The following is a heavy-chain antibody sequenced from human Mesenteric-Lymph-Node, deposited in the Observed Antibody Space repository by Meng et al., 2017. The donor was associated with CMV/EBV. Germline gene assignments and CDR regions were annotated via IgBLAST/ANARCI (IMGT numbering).Heavy chain of an antibody. D-gene: IGHD4-11*01. V-gene: IGHV3-30*02. J-gene: IGHJ4*02. CDR2: TRYDETYK. CDR3: AKDSHSNSADY. CDR1: GFTFSNYG. Sequence: GGSLRLSCAASGFTFSNYGMHWVRQAPGKGLEWVAYTRYDETYKNYAASVRGRFTISRDNSKNTLYLQMHSLRAEDTAVYYCAKDSHSNSADYWGQGTLVTVSS.